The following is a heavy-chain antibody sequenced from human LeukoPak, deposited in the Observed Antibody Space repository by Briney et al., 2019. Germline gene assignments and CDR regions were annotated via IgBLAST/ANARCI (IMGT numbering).Heavy chain of an antibody. V-gene: IGHV4-59*08. Sequence: LETLSLTCAVSGVSLCRYYWGWRREPPGKGLGWSGYIYYSVSANYTPYLKTRVTRSVDTSKNQFSLKLSSVTAADTAVYYCARLGPAYSYGHAVVYWGQGTLVTVSS. J-gene: IGHJ4*02. CDR3: ARLGPAYSYGHAVVY. D-gene: IGHD5-18*01. CDR2: IYYSVSA. CDR1: GVSLCRYY.